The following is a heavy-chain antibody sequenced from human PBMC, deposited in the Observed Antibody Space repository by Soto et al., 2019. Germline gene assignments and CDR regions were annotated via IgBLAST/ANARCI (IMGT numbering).Heavy chain of an antibody. CDR1: GGSISSYY. CDR3: ARAYSSSWTNWFDP. Sequence: PSETLSLTCTVSGGSISSYYWSWIRQPPGKGLEWIGYIYYSGSTNYNPSLKSRVTISVDTSKNQFSLKLSSVTAADTAVYYCARAYSSSWTNWFDPWGQGTLVTVSS. D-gene: IGHD6-13*01. CDR2: IYYSGST. J-gene: IGHJ5*02. V-gene: IGHV4-59*01.